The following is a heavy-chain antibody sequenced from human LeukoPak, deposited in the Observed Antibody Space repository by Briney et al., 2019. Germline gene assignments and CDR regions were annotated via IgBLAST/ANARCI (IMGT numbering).Heavy chain of an antibody. CDR3: SSLADY. V-gene: IGHV3-73*01. Sequence: GGSLRLSCAASGFTFSRSAMHWVRHASGKGLEWVGRIRSKANNYATAYAASVKGRFTISRDDSKNTAYLQMNSLKTEDAAVYYCSSLADYWGQGTLVTVSS. D-gene: IGHD3-3*02. J-gene: IGHJ4*02. CDR2: IRSKANNYAT. CDR1: GFTFSRSA.